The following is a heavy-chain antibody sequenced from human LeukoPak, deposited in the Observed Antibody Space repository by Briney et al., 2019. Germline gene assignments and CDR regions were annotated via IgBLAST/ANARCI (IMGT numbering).Heavy chain of an antibody. Sequence: GGSLRLSCAAPGFTFSSYSMNWVRQAPGKGLEWVSYISSSSSTIYYADSVKGRFTISRDNAKNSLYLQMNSLRDEDTAVYYCARVYGDYIYYYYGMDVWGQGTTVTVS. CDR2: ISSSSSTI. V-gene: IGHV3-48*02. CDR1: GFTFSSYS. D-gene: IGHD4-17*01. CDR3: ARVYGDYIYYYYGMDV. J-gene: IGHJ6*02.